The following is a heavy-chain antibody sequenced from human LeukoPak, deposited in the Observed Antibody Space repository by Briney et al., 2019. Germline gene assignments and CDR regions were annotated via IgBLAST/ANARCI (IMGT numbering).Heavy chain of an antibody. CDR2: INPNSGDT. CDR1: GYTFTFYY. D-gene: IGHD3-10*01. CDR3: AGGNGLLWFGAPIALDY. Sequence: ASVKLSCNASGYTFTFYYMRWVRQAPGQGLEWMGWINPNSGDTNYAQKFQGRVTMTRDTSISTAYMELSRLRSDDTAVYYCAGGNGLLWFGAPIALDYWGQGTLVTVSS. J-gene: IGHJ4*02. V-gene: IGHV1-2*02.